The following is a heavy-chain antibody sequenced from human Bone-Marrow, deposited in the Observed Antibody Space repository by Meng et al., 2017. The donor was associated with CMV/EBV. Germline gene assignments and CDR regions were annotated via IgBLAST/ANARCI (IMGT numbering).Heavy chain of an antibody. J-gene: IGHJ6*02. CDR2: ISSSSSTI. D-gene: IGHD2-2*02. CDR1: GFTFSSYS. V-gene: IGHV3-48*04. Sequence: GESLKLSCAASGFTFSSYSMNWVRQAPGKGLEWVSYISSSSSTIYYADSVKGRFTISRDNAKNSLYLQMNSLRAEDTAVHYCARGCSSTSCNTRGDYYYGMDVWGQRTTVTVSS. CDR3: ARGCSSTSCNTRGDYYYGMDV.